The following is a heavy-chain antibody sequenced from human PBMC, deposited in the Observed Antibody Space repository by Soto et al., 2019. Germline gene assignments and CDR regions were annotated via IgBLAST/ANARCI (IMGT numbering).Heavy chain of an antibody. V-gene: IGHV4-30-4*01. CDR2: IYYSGST. J-gene: IGHJ4*02. CDR1: GGSISSGDYY. Sequence: PSETLSLTCTVSGGSISSGDYYWSWIRQPPGKGLEWIGYIYYSGSTYYNPSLKSRVTISVDTSKNQFSLKLSSVTAADTAVYYCARGILLHQNLRFLFAYWGQGTLVTVSS. CDR3: ARGILLHQNLRFLFAY. D-gene: IGHD3-22*01.